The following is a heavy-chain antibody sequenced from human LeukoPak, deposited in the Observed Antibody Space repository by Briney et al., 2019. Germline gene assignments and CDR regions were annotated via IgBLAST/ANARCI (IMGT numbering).Heavy chain of an antibody. CDR1: GGSISSHY. Sequence: PSETLSLTCTVSGGSISSHYWSWIRQPPGKGLEWIGYIYYSGSTNYNPSLKSRVTISVDTSKNQFSLKLSSVTAADTAVYYCASSGAATDAFDIWGQGTMVTVSS. CDR2: IYYSGST. CDR3: ASSGAATDAFDI. V-gene: IGHV4-59*11. J-gene: IGHJ3*02.